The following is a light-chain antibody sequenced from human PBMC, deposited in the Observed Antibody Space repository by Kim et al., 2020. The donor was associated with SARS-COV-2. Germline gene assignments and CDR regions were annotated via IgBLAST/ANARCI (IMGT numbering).Light chain of an antibody. Sequence: SASVGDRVTITCRASQSVNSWLAWHQQKPGKAPKLLIHKTSILKSGVPSRFSGSGSGTEFTLTINSLQPDDSATYYCQQYSTYSGNFGQGTKLEI. V-gene: IGKV1-5*03. J-gene: IGKJ2*02. CDR3: QQYSTYSGN. CDR1: QSVNSW. CDR2: KTS.